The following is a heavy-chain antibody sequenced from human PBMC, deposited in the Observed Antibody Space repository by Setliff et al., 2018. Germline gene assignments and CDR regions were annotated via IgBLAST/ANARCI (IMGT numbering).Heavy chain of an antibody. Sequence: SETLSLTCTVSGGSVGNSYYYWNWIRQPAGKGLEWIGRIYTTWSTNYSPSLRSRVIISTQTSQNQFSLQLTSVTAADAAVYYCARGQVVVNATPGSHFMDVWGQGSTVTVSS. D-gene: IGHD2-15*01. V-gene: IGHV4-61*02. J-gene: IGHJ6*02. CDR3: ARGQVVVNATPGSHFMDV. CDR2: IYTTWST. CDR1: GGSVGNSYYY.